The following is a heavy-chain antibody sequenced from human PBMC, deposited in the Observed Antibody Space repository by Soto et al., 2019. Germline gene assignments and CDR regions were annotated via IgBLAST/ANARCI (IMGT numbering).Heavy chain of an antibody. CDR1: GGSFSGYY. CDR3: ATANWSHHYFDP. V-gene: IGHV4-34*01. D-gene: IGHD1-1*01. CDR2: INHSGST. Sequence: QVRLQQWGTGLLKSSETLSLTCAVYGGSFSGYYWSWLRQPPGKGLEWIGEINHSGSTNYNPSLKSRVTTSVDTSKNQFSLKVTSVTAADTAVYYCATANWSHHYFDPWGQGTLVTVSS. J-gene: IGHJ5*02.